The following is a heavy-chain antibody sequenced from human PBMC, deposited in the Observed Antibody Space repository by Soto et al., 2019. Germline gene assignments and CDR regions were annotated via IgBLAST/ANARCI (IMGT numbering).Heavy chain of an antibody. Sequence: GGSLRLSCAASGFTFSSYAMHWVRQAPGKGLEWVAVISYDGNNKYYADSVKGRFTISRDNSKNTLYLQMNSLRAEDTAVYYCARGLAILGLAFDIWGQGTMVTVSS. CDR3: ARGLAILGLAFDI. CDR1: GFTFSSYA. CDR2: ISYDGNNK. D-gene: IGHD3-3*02. V-gene: IGHV3-30*14. J-gene: IGHJ3*02.